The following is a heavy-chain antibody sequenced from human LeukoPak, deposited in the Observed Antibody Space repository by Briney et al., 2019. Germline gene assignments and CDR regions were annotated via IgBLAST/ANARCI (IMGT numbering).Heavy chain of an antibody. CDR3: AKDMEYSSSSGWGNFQH. CDR1: GFTFDDYA. D-gene: IGHD6-6*01. Sequence: TGGSLRLSCAASGFTFDDYAMHWVRQAPGKGPEWVSGISWNSGSIGYADSVKGRFTISRDNAKNSLYLQMNSLRAEDTAFYYCAKDMEYSSSSGWGNFQHWGQGTLVTVSS. J-gene: IGHJ1*01. V-gene: IGHV3-9*01. CDR2: ISWNSGSI.